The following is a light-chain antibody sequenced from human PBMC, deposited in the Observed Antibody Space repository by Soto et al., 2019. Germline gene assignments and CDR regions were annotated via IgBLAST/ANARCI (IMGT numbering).Light chain of an antibody. Sequence: DIQMTQSPSSLSASVGDRVTITCRASQSISSYLNWYQQKPGKAPKLLIYAASSLQSGVPSRFSGSGSGTDFTLTISSLQPEDFATYWGQQSDSTPWTFGQSTKVEIK. CDR2: AAS. CDR3: QQSDSTPWT. CDR1: QSISSY. V-gene: IGKV1-39*01. J-gene: IGKJ1*01.